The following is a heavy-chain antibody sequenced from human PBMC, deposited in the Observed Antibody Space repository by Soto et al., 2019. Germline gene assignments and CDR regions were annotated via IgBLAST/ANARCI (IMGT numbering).Heavy chain of an antibody. J-gene: IGHJ3*02. D-gene: IGHD1-26*01. Sequence: GESLKISCKGSGYSFTSYWISWVRQMPGKGLEWMGRIDPSDSYTNYSPSFQGHVTISADKSISTAYLQWISLKASDTAMYYCARHGSGSYSHAFDIWGQGTMVTVSS. CDR1: GYSFTSYW. CDR3: ARHGSGSYSHAFDI. V-gene: IGHV5-10-1*01. CDR2: IDPSDSYT.